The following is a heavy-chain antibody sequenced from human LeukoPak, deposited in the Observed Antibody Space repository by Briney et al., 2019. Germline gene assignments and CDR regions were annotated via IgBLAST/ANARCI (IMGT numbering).Heavy chain of an antibody. CDR2: IRGSGGST. D-gene: IGHD3-9*01. V-gene: IGHV3-23*01. Sequence: GGSLRLSCAASGFTFSSYAMSWVRQAPGKGLEWVPAIRGSGGSTYYADSVKGRFTISRDNSKNTLYLQMNSLRAEDTAVYYCAKKDYDILTGYTGAVDYWGQGTLVTVSS. CDR3: AKKDYDILTGYTGAVDY. CDR1: GFTFSSYA. J-gene: IGHJ4*02.